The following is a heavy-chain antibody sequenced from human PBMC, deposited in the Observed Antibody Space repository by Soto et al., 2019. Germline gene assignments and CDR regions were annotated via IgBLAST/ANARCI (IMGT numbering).Heavy chain of an antibody. CDR1: GYTFTSYC. V-gene: IGHV1-18*01. J-gene: IGHJ5*02. D-gene: IGHD3-22*01. CDR2: ISAYNGNT. Sequence: ASVKVSCKASGYTFTSYCISWVLRAPGQGLEWMGWISAYNGNTNYAQKLQGRVTMTTDTSTSTAYMELRSLRSDDTAVYYCARDTPLYYDSSGPGWFDPWGQGTLVTVSS. CDR3: ARDTPLYYDSSGPGWFDP.